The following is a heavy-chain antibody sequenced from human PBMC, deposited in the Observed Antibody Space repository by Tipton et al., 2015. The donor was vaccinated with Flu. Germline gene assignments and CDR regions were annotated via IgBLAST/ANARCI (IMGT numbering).Heavy chain of an antibody. CDR1: GGTFNNFA. Sequence: QLVQSGAEVKKPGSSMKVSCKSSGGTFNNFALNWVRQAPGQGLEWMGRIVPFLGITNYAQKFGDRLTITTDKSTRTAYMDLSSLRSEDTAVYYCARASSEYDRPFDYWGQGTLVNVSS. J-gene: IGHJ4*02. CDR2: IVPFLGIT. CDR3: ARASSEYDRPFDY. V-gene: IGHV1-69*09. D-gene: IGHD3-22*01.